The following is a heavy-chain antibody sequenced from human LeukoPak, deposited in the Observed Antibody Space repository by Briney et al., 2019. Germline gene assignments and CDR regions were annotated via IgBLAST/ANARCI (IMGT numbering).Heavy chain of an antibody. V-gene: IGHV3-74*01. Sequence: QPGGSLRLSCAASGFTFSYYWMHWVRQAPGKGLVWVSRINTDGSSTSYADSVKGRFTISRDNAKNTLYLQMNSLRAEDTAVYYCARGGGYSYGSFDYWGQGTLVTVSS. J-gene: IGHJ4*02. CDR1: GFTFSYYW. D-gene: IGHD5-18*01. CDR2: INTDGSST. CDR3: ARGGGYSYGSFDY.